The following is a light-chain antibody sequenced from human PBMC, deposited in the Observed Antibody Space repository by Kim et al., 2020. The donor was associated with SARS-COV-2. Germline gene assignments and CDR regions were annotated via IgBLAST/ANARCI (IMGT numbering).Light chain of an antibody. J-gene: IGLJ2*01. CDR2: YDS. CDR1: NIGSKS. CDR3: QVWDSSSDHHVV. Sequence: PGKTARMTCGGNNIGSKSVPWYQQKPGQAPVLVIYYDSDRPSGIPERFSGSNSGNTATLTISRVEAGDEADYYCQVWDSSSDHHVVFGGGTKLTVL. V-gene: IGLV3-21*04.